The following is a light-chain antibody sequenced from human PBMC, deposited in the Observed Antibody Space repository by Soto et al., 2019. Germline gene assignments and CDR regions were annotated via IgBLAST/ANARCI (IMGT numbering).Light chain of an antibody. J-gene: IGKJ1*01. Sequence: DIQLTQSPSSLSASVGDRVTITCRASQGISNYLAWYQQKPGKVPKLLIYAASTLQSGVPSRFSGSGSGTHFTLPISSLQPEDVATYYCQKYNSPPWTFGHGTKVEIK. CDR3: QKYNSPPWT. V-gene: IGKV1-27*01. CDR2: AAS. CDR1: QGISNY.